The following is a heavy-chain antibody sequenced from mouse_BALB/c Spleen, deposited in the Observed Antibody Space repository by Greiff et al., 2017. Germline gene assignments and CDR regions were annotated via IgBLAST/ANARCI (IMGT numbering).Heavy chain of an antibody. CDR1: GFTFSSYG. CDR3: VYYDYDGFAY. J-gene: IGHJ3*01. Sequence: EVKLVESGGDLVKPGGSLKLSCAASGFTFSSYGMSWVRQTPDKRLEWVATISSGGSYTYYPDSVKGRFTISRDNAKNTLYLQMSSLKSEDTAMYYCVYYDYDGFAYWGQGTLVTVSA. CDR2: ISSGGSYT. D-gene: IGHD2-4*01. V-gene: IGHV5-6*01.